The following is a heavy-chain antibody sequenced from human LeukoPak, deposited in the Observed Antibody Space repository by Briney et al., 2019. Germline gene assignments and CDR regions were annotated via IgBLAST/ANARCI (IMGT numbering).Heavy chain of an antibody. J-gene: IGHJ4*02. CDR3: ARVYLERLTAGYFDH. CDR1: GFTFSSYW. CDR2: IYSGGST. V-gene: IGHV3-66*02. D-gene: IGHD2-8*01. Sequence: PGGSLRLSCAASGFTFSSYWMSWVRQAPGKGLEWVSLIYSGGSTHYADSVKGRFTISRDNSKSTLYLQMNSLRDDDSAAYFCARVYLERLTAGYFDHWGQGTQVTVSP.